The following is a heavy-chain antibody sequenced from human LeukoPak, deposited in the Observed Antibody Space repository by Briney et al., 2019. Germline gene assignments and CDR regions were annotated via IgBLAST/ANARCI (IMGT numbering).Heavy chain of an antibody. V-gene: IGHV1-69*13. CDR2: IIPIFGTA. CDR1: GYTFTGYY. D-gene: IGHD1-1*01. J-gene: IGHJ5*02. Sequence: VASVKVSCKASGYTFTGYYMHWVRQAPGQGLEWMGGIIPIFGTANYAQKFQGRVTITADESTSTAYMELSSLRSEDTAVYYCARNERGMYWFDPWGQGTLVTVSS. CDR3: ARNERGMYWFDP.